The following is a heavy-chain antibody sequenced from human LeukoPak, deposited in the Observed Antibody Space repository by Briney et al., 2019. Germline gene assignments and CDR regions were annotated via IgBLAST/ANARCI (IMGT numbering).Heavy chain of an antibody. V-gene: IGHV1-18*01. D-gene: IGHD2-15*01. Sequence: GASEKVSCKASGYTFTGYGISWVRQAPGQGLEWMGWISAYNGNTNYAQKLQGRVTMTTDTSTSTAYMELRSLRSDDTAVYYCARGDDCSGGSCFLGFDPWGQGTLVTVSS. CDR1: GYTFTGYG. CDR2: ISAYNGNT. CDR3: ARGDDCSGGSCFLGFDP. J-gene: IGHJ5*02.